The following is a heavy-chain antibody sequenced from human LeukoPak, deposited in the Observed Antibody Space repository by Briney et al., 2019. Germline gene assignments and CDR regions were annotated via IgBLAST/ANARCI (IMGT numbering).Heavy chain of an antibody. Sequence: GGSLRLSCAASGFTFGSYAMSWVRQAPGKGLEWVSAITDSGGDTYYADSVKGRFTISRDNSKNTLYFQMNSLRAEDTAVYYCAKGSSPSRPYYFDYWGQGTLVPVSS. V-gene: IGHV3-23*01. CDR2: ITDSGGDT. J-gene: IGHJ4*02. D-gene: IGHD1-26*01. CDR1: GFTFGSYA. CDR3: AKGSSPSRPYYFDY.